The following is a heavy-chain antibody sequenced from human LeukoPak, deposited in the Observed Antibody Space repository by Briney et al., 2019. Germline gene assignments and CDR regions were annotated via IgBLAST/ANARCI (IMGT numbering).Heavy chain of an antibody. J-gene: IGHJ4*02. CDR1: GFTVSSNY. CDR3: ARALPPVDAADY. Sequence: GGSLRLSCAASGFTVSSNYMSWVRQAPGKGLEWVSVIYSGGSTYYADSAKGRFTISRDNSKSTLYLQMNSLRAEDTAVYYCARALPPVDAADYWGQGTLVTVSS. CDR2: IYSGGST. D-gene: IGHD2-15*01. V-gene: IGHV3-53*01.